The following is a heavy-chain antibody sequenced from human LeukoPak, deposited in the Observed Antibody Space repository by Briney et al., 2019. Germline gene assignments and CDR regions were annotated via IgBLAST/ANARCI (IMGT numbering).Heavy chain of an antibody. CDR2: IYYSGST. Sequence: SETLSLTCTVSGGSISSYYWSWIRQPPGKGLEWIGYIYYSGSTNYNPSLKSRVTISVDTSKNQFSLKLSSVTAADTAVYYCARHTVATILWYAFDIWGQGTMVTVPS. V-gene: IGHV4-59*08. D-gene: IGHD5-24*01. CDR3: ARHTVATILWYAFDI. CDR1: GGSISSYY. J-gene: IGHJ3*02.